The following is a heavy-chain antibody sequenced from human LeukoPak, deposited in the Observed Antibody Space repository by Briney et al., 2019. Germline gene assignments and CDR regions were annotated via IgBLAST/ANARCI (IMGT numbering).Heavy chain of an antibody. D-gene: IGHD3-9*01. CDR3: AKKGLLVTSYYFDY. CDR1: GFTFSSYG. Sequence: GGSLRLSCAASGFTFSSYGMSWVRQAPGKGLEWVSAISGSGSSTYYAASVKGRFTISRDNSNNTLYLQMNSLRAEDTAVYYCAKKGLLVTSYYFDYWGQGTLVTVSS. CDR2: ISGSGSST. V-gene: IGHV3-23*01. J-gene: IGHJ4*02.